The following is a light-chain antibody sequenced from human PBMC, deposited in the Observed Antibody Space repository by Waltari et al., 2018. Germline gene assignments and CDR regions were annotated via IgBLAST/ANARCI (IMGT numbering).Light chain of an antibody. Sequence: SYDLTPPPSVSVSPGQTASITCSGDKLANKNVCWYQQKPGQSPVLVIYQNNKRPSGIPERFSASNSGSTATLTMSGVQSTDEADYYCQALDRRTVEVVFGGGTRLAVL. CDR1: KLANKN. CDR3: QALDRRTVEVV. V-gene: IGLV3-1*01. CDR2: QNN. J-gene: IGLJ2*01.